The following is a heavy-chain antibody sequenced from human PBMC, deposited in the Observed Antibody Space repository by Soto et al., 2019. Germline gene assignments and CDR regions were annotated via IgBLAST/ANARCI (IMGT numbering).Heavy chain of an antibody. CDR3: ARGPSSGWPMTYYYYYYGMDV. CDR1: GGSFSGYY. J-gene: IGHJ6*02. Sequence: PSETLSLTCAVYGGSFSGYYWSWIRQPPGKGLEWIGEINHSGSTNYNPSLKSRVTISVDTSKNQFSLKLSSVTAADTAVYYCARGPSSGWPMTYYYYYYGMDVWGQGTTVTVSS. CDR2: INHSGST. V-gene: IGHV4-34*01. D-gene: IGHD6-25*01.